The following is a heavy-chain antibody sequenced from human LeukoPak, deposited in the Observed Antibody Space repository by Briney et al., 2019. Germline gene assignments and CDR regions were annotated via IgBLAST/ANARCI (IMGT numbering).Heavy chain of an antibody. CDR1: GGSISRSLYY. CDR2: IYHSGST. J-gene: IGHJ5*02. V-gene: IGHV4-39*01. Sequence: SETLSLTCTVSGGSISRSLYYWGWIRQPPGKGLEWIGSIYHSGSTYYNPFLKSRVTIAVDTSKNQFSLKLSSVTAADTAVYYCARRDIAARLNWFDPWGQGTLVTVSS. D-gene: IGHD6-6*01. CDR3: ARRDIAARLNWFDP.